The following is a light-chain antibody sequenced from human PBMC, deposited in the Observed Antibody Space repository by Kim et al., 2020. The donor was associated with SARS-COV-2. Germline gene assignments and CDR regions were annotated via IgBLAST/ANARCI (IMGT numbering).Light chain of an antibody. CDR1: SGSIASNY. V-gene: IGLV6-57*01. CDR2: EDD. J-gene: IGLJ3*02. CDR3: KSYGDSNWV. Sequence: GKPIAIDCNRSSGSIASNYVQWYQQRPGSSPITVNYEDDQRPSGVPDRFSGSSDSSTNSASLTISGLKTEDEADYYCKSYGDSNWVFGGGTQLTVL.